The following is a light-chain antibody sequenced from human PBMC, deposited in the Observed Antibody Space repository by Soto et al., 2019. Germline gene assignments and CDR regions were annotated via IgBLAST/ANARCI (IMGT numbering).Light chain of an antibody. Sequence: EIVLTLSPGTLSLSPGERATLSCRASQSVSSKHLAWYQQKPGQAPRLLIYGASRRAAGIPDRFSGSGSGTDCTITISRLEKEDFAVYYCQQYGGSTYTFGQGTKVDIK. CDR2: GAS. V-gene: IGKV3-20*01. CDR1: QSVSSKH. CDR3: QQYGGSTYT. J-gene: IGKJ2*01.